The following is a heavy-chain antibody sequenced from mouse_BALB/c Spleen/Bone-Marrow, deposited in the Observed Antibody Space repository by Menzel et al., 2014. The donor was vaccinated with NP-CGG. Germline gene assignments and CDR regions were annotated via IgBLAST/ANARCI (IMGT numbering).Heavy chain of an antibody. Sequence: VQLKQSGPALVKPGASMKISCKASGYSFTGYTMNWVKQSHGKNLSGIGLINPYNGGTTYNQKLKGKATLTVDKSSSTAYMELLSLTSEDSAVYYCARRDYYDYAWFAYWGQGTLVTVSA. CDR1: GYSFTGYT. J-gene: IGHJ3*01. V-gene: IGHV1-18*01. D-gene: IGHD2-4*01. CDR2: INPYNGGT. CDR3: ARRDYYDYAWFAY.